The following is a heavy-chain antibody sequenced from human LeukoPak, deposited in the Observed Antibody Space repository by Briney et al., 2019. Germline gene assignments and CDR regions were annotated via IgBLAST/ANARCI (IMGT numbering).Heavy chain of an antibody. V-gene: IGHV3-33*01. CDR2: IWYDGSNK. CDR1: GFTFSSYG. Sequence: GGSLRLSCAASGFTFSSYGMHWVRQAPGKGLEWVAVIWYDGSNKYYADSVKGRFTISRDNSKNTLYLQMNSLRAEDTAVYYCARDGGDGSGSYYNYFDYWGQGTLATVSS. CDR3: ARDGGDGSGSYYNYFDY. J-gene: IGHJ4*02. D-gene: IGHD3-10*01.